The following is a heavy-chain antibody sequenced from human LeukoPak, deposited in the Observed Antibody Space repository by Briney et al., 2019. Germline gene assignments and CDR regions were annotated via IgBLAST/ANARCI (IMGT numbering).Heavy chain of an antibody. D-gene: IGHD3-9*01. J-gene: IGHJ6*02. Sequence: SETLSLTCAVYGGSFSGYYWSWIRQPPGKGLEWIGEINHSGSTNYNPSLKSRVTISVDTSKNQFSLKLSSVTAADTAVYYCARSYPILTGYYSYYYYGMDVWGQGTTVTVSS. CDR2: INHSGST. CDR1: GGSFSGYY. CDR3: ARSYPILTGYYSYYYYGMDV. V-gene: IGHV4-34*01.